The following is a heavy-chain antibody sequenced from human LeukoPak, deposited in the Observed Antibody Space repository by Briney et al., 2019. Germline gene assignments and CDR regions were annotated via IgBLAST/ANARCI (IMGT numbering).Heavy chain of an antibody. CDR3: ARDQRDYGGNSYLYSGWYFDL. Sequence: PGGSLRLSCAASGFSFSSYAMNWVRQAPGKGLEWVSIIFGNGDTTYYADSVKGRFTVSRDNSKNTLYLQMSSLRAEDTSVYYCARDQRDYGGNSYLYSGWYFDLWGRGTLVTVSS. CDR2: IFGNGDTT. J-gene: IGHJ2*01. D-gene: IGHD4-23*01. V-gene: IGHV3-23*01. CDR1: GFSFSSYA.